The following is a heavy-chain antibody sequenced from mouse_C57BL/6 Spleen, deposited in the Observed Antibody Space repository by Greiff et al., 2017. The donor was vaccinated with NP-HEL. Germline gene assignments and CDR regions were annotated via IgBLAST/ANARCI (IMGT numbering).Heavy chain of an antibody. V-gene: IGHV1-72*01. Sequence: VQLQQPGAELVKPGASVKLSCKASGYTFTSYWMHWVKQRPGRGLEWIGRIAPNSGGTKYNEKFKSKATLTVDKPSSTAYMQLSSLTSEDSAVYYCAKEEIRDDYAMDYWGQGTSVTVSS. J-gene: IGHJ4*01. CDR3: AKEEIRDDYAMDY. D-gene: IGHD2-13*01. CDR2: IAPNSGGT. CDR1: GYTFTSYW.